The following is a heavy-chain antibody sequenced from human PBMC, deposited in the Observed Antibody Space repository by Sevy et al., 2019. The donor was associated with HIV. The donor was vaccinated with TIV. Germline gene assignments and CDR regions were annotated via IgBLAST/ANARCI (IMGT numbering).Heavy chain of an antibody. V-gene: IGHV1-18*01. CDR2: ISAYNGNT. CDR3: ARVDPGRPYSGSPLGRFDY. D-gene: IGHD1-26*01. J-gene: IGHJ4*02. CDR1: GYTFTSYG. Sequence: ASVKVSCKASGYTFTSYGISWVRQAPGQGLEWMGWISAYNGNTNYAQKLQGRVTMTTDTSTGTAYMELRSLGSDDTAVYYCARVDPGRPYSGSPLGRFDYWGQGTLVTVSS.